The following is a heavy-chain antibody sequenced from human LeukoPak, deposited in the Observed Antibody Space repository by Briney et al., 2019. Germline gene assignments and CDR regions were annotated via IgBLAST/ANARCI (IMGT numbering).Heavy chain of an antibody. CDR1: GFTFSSYW. D-gene: IGHD3-9*01. V-gene: IGHV3-7*01. CDR2: IKQDGSEK. Sequence: GGSLRLSCAASGFTFSSYWMSWVRQAPGKGLEWVANIKQDGSEKYYVDSVKGRFTISRDNAKNSLYLQMNSLRAEDTAVYYCAKNQRITIFPRDDAFDIWGQGTMVTVSS. J-gene: IGHJ3*02. CDR3: AKNQRITIFPRDDAFDI.